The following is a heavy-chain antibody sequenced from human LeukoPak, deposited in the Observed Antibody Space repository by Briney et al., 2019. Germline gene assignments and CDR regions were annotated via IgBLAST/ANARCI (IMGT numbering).Heavy chain of an antibody. D-gene: IGHD3-10*01. J-gene: IGHJ4*02. CDR2: IYHTGKS. CDR3: AREAPMSDSGSYYKSLGY. Sequence: PSETLSLTCSVSGYSISSGYYWDWIRQPPGKGLEWIASIYHTGKSYYNPSLKSRVTISVDTSKNQISLKLRSVTAADTAVYYCAREAPMSDSGSYYKSLGYWGQGTLVTVSS. CDR1: GYSISSGYY. V-gene: IGHV4-38-2*02.